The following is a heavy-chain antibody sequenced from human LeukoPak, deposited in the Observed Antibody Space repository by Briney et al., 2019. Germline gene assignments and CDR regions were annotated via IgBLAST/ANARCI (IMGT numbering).Heavy chain of an antibody. D-gene: IGHD6-13*01. Sequence: GGSLRLSCAASGFTFSSYDMHWVRQATGKGLEWVSAIGTAGDTYYPGSVKGRFTISRENAKNSLYLQMNSLRAGDTAVYYCARGPEIYSSSWPYYFDYWGQGTLVTVSS. V-gene: IGHV3-13*01. CDR2: IGTAGDT. J-gene: IGHJ4*02. CDR1: GFTFSSYD. CDR3: ARGPEIYSSSWPYYFDY.